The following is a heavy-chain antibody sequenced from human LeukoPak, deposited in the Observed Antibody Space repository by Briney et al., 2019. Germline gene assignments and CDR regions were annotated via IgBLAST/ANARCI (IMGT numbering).Heavy chain of an antibody. D-gene: IGHD5-24*01. CDR1: GFTFSSYS. V-gene: IGHV3-21*01. CDR3: ARDHRDGYEFDY. Sequence: KTGGSLRLSCAASGFTFSSYSMNWVRQAPGKGLEWVSSISSSSTYIYYADSVKGRFTISRDNAKNSLYLQMNSLRAEDTAVYYCARDHRDGYEFDYWGRGTLVTVSS. CDR2: ISSSSTYI. J-gene: IGHJ4*02.